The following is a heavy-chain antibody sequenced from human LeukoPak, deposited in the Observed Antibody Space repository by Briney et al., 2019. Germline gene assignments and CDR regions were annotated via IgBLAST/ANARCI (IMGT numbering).Heavy chain of an antibody. CDR1: GFTFSSYS. D-gene: IGHD1-26*01. CDR3: AKTPSGSYEGSDY. J-gene: IGHJ4*02. Sequence: GGSLRLSCAASGFTFSSYSMHWVRQAPGKGLEWVAFIRYDGSNKYYADSVKGRFTISRDNSKNTLYLQMNSLRAEDTAVYYCAKTPSGSYEGSDYWGQGTLVTVSS. V-gene: IGHV3-30*02. CDR2: IRYDGSNK.